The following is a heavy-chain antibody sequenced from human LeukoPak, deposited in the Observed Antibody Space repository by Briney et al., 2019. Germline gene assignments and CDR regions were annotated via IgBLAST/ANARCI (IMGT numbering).Heavy chain of an antibody. J-gene: IGHJ6*02. Sequence: SGPALVKPTQTLTLTCTFSGFSLSRSGMCVSWIRQPPGKALEWLARIGWNDDKYYSTSLKTRLTISKDTSKNQVVLTMTNMDPVDTATYYCARTVVLRGYFYFAMDVWGQGTTVTVSS. CDR1: GFSLSRSGMC. V-gene: IGHV2-70*11. CDR3: ARTVVLRGYFYFAMDV. CDR2: IGWNDDK. D-gene: IGHD2-15*01.